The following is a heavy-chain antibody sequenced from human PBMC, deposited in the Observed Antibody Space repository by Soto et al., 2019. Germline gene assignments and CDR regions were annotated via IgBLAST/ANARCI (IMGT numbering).Heavy chain of an antibody. CDR3: AIEYSSSPPYYPIGY. CDR2: INPIFGAA. V-gene: IGHV1-69*13. J-gene: IGHJ4*02. Sequence: SVKVSCKASGYTFTGYYMHWVRQAPGQGLEWMGWINPIFGAANYAQKFQGRVTITADESMSTAYMELSSLRSEDTAVYYCAIEYSSSPPYYPIGYWGQGTLVTVSS. D-gene: IGHD6-6*01. CDR1: GYTFTGYY.